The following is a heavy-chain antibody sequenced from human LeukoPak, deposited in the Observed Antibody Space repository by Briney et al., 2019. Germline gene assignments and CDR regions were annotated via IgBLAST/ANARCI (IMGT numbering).Heavy chain of an antibody. CDR1: GFTFSNFA. CDR2: ISGSGGST. Sequence: GGSLRLSCAASGFTFSNFAVSWVRQAPGKGLEWVSAISGSGGSTYYADSVKGRFTISRDNSKNTLYLQMNSLRAEDTAVYYCARSPSVDAAFDVWGQGTMVTVSS. CDR3: ARSPSVDAAFDV. J-gene: IGHJ3*01. D-gene: IGHD4-23*01. V-gene: IGHV3-23*01.